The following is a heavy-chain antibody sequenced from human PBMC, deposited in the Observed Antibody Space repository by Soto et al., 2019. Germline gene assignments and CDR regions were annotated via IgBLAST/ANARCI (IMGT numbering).Heavy chain of an antibody. CDR2: ISYDGSNK. V-gene: IGHV3-30*18. J-gene: IGHJ5*02. Sequence: GGSLRLSCAASGFTFSSYGMNWVRQAPGKGLEWVAVISYDGSNKYYADSVKGRFTISRDNSKNTLYLQMNSLRAEDTAVYYCAKDRKNEVTDVGWFDPWGQGT. D-gene: IGHD2-21*02. CDR1: GFTFSSYG. CDR3: AKDRKNEVTDVGWFDP.